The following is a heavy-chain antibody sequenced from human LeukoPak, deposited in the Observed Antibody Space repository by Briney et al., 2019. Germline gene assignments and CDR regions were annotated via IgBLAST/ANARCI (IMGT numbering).Heavy chain of an antibody. V-gene: IGHV4-4*02. D-gene: IGHD6-19*01. Sequence: SGTLSLTCAVSGGSISSSNWWSWVRQPPGKGLEWIGEIYHSGNTNYNPSLKSRVTISVDTSKNQFSLKLSSVTAADTAVYYCARGPRRVAGPEYFQHWGQGTLVTVSS. CDR1: GGSISSSNW. CDR2: IYHSGNT. CDR3: ARGPRRVAGPEYFQH. J-gene: IGHJ1*01.